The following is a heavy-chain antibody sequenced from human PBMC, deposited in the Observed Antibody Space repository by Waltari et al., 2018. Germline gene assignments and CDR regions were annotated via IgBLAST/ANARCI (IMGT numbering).Heavy chain of an antibody. Sequence: EVQLVESGGNLVQPGGPLRLSCVTSGFTFSTYWMSWVRQAPGKGLEWVASIKRDGSEEYYVDSVKGRFTISRENANDSLYLQMNSLRAEDTAVYFCARLSTLRYYFDSWGQGTLVTVSS. V-gene: IGHV3-7*01. CDR3: ARLSTLRYYFDS. CDR1: GFTFSTYW. D-gene: IGHD3-16*02. J-gene: IGHJ4*02. CDR2: IKRDGSEE.